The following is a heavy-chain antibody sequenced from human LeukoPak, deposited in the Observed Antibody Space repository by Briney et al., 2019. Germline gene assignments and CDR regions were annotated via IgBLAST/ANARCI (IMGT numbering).Heavy chain of an antibody. Sequence: SVKVSCKASGGTFSSYAISWVRQAPGQGLEWMGGIVPIFGTANYAQKFQGRVTITADESTSTAYMELSSLRSEDTAVYYCARSEELRDWNPSGEYSSGWYGLVWGQGTLVTVSS. J-gene: IGHJ4*02. V-gene: IGHV1-69*13. D-gene: IGHD6-19*01. CDR3: ARSEELRDWNPSGEYSSGWYGLV. CDR2: IVPIFGTA. CDR1: GGTFSSYA.